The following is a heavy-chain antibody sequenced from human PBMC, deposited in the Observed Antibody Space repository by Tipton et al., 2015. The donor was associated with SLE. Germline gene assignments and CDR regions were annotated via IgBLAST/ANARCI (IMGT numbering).Heavy chain of an antibody. Sequence: TLSLTCTVSGGSISSYYWSWIRQPPGKGLEWIGYIYYSGSTYYNPSLKSRVTISVDTSKNQFSLKLSSVTAADTAVYYCATDYSGGYYFDYWGQGTLVTVSS. CDR1: GGSISSYY. CDR3: ATDYSGGYYFDY. D-gene: IGHD3-10*01. CDR2: IYYSGST. V-gene: IGHV4-59*12. J-gene: IGHJ4*02.